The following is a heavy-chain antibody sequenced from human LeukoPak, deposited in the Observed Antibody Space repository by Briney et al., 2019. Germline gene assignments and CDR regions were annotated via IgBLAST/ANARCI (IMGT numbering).Heavy chain of an antibody. J-gene: IGHJ4*02. Sequence: SQTLSLTCTVSGGSISSGGYYWSWIRQHPGKGLEWIGYIYYSGSTYYNPSLKSRVTISVDTSKNQFSLKLSSVTAADTAVCYCARDGVGLLDYWGQGTLVTVSS. V-gene: IGHV4-31*03. D-gene: IGHD1-7*01. CDR1: GGSISSGGYY. CDR2: IYYSGST. CDR3: ARDGVGLLDY.